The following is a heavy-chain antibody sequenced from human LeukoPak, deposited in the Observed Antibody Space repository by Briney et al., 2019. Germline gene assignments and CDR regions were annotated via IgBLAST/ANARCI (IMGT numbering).Heavy chain of an antibody. Sequence: ASVKVSCKASGYTFTSYGISWVRQAPGQGLEWMGWISAYNGNTNYAQKLQGRVTMATDTSTSTAYMELRSLRSDDTAVYYCARDYYDSSGYYYVGFDYWGQGTLVTVSS. J-gene: IGHJ4*02. CDR2: ISAYNGNT. D-gene: IGHD3-22*01. CDR1: GYTFTSYG. CDR3: ARDYYDSSGYYYVGFDY. V-gene: IGHV1-18*01.